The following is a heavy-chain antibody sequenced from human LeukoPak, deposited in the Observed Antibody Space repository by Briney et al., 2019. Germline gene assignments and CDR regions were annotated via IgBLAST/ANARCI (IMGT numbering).Heavy chain of an antibody. V-gene: IGHV4-61*02. D-gene: IGHD6-13*01. CDR3: ARAVVKQSYYYYYMDV. J-gene: IGHJ6*03. Sequence: SQTLSLTCTVSGGSISSGSYYWSWIRQPAGKGLEWIGRIYTSGSTNYNSSLKSRVTISVDTSKIQFSLKLSSVTAADTAVYYCARAVVKQSYYYYYMDVWGKGTTVTVSS. CDR2: IYTSGST. CDR1: GGSISSGSYY.